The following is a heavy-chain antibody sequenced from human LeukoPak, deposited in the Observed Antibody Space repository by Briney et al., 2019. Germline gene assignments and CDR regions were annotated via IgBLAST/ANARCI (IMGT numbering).Heavy chain of an antibody. V-gene: IGHV6-1*01. CDR3: ARARLITMVRGVILNNWFDP. J-gene: IGHJ5*02. D-gene: IGHD3-10*01. CDR2: TYYRSKWYN. CDR1: GDSVSSNSAA. Sequence: SQTLSLTCAISGDSVSSNSAAWNWIRQSPSRGLEWLGRTYYRSKWYNDYAVSVKSRITINPDTSKNQFSLQLNSVTPEDTAVYYCARARLITMVRGVILNNWFDPWGQGTLVTVSS.